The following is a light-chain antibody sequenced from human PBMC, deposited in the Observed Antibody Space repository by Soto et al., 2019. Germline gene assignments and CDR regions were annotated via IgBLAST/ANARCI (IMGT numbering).Light chain of an antibody. Sequence: QSVLTQSPSASASLGASVKLTCTLSSGHRTYSIAWRQQQPEKGPRYLMTLNSDGRHSKGDGIPERFSGSSSGAERYLTISSLQSEDEADYYCQTWGTGTVVFGGGTKVTVL. J-gene: IGLJ2*01. CDR2: LNSDGRH. CDR1: SGHRTYS. V-gene: IGLV4-69*02. CDR3: QTWGTGTVV.